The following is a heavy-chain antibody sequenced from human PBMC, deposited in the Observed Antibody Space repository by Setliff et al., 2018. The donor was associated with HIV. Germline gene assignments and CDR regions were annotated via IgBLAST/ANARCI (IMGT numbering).Heavy chain of an antibody. V-gene: IGHV3-66*02. D-gene: IGHD2-15*01. J-gene: IGHJ4*02. Sequence: GGSLRLSCAASGFTVSSNYMSWVRQAPGKGLEWVSLIYSGGDTYYADSVKGRFTISRDNSKNMLYLQMNNLRADDTAVYYCAREPCSGGSCYSGYFDYWGRGTLVTVSS. CDR1: GFTVSSNY. CDR2: IYSGGDT. CDR3: AREPCSGGSCYSGYFDY.